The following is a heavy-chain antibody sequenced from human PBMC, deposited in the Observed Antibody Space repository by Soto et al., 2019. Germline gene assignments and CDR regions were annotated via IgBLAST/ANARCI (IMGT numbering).Heavy chain of an antibody. Sequence: GGSLRLSCAASGFTLSSYGMHWVRQAPGKGLEWVAVISYDGSNKYYADSVKGRFTISRDNSKNTLYLQMNSLRAEDTAVYYCAKDGHGDYVADAFDIWGQGPMVTVSS. J-gene: IGHJ3*02. CDR2: ISYDGSNK. CDR1: GFTLSSYG. V-gene: IGHV3-30*18. CDR3: AKDGHGDYVADAFDI. D-gene: IGHD4-17*01.